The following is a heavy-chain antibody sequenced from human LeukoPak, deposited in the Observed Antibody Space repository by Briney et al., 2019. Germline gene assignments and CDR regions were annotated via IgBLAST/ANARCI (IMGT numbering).Heavy chain of an antibody. J-gene: IGHJ6*04. Sequence: PGGSLRLSCAASGFTFSNYWMSCDRQAPGKVLEWVANIKEDGSEKYYVDSVKGRFTISRDNAKNSLYLQMNSLRAEDTAVYYCAELGITMIGGVWGKGTTVTISS. CDR2: IKEDGSEK. CDR1: GFTFSNYW. CDR3: AELGITMIGGV. V-gene: IGHV3-7*01. D-gene: IGHD3-10*02.